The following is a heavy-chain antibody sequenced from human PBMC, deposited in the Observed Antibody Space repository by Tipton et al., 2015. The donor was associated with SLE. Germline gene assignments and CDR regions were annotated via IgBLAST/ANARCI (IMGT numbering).Heavy chain of an antibody. D-gene: IGHD2-21*02. CDR3: AKGRDCDY. Sequence: SLRLSCAASGFIFSTYSLHWVRQAPGKGLDWVSFMSYDGTNKYYADSVKGRFTISRDNSKNTLYLQMNSLKREDTAVYYCAKGRDCDYWGQGTLVTVSS. CDR2: MSYDGTNK. CDR1: GFIFSTYS. J-gene: IGHJ4*02. V-gene: IGHV3-30-3*01.